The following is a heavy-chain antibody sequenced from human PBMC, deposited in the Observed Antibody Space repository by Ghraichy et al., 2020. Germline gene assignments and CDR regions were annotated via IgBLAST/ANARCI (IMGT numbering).Heavy chain of an antibody. D-gene: IGHD3-3*01. Sequence: SETLSLTCTVSGGSISSSSYYWGWIRQPPGKGLEWIGSIYYSGSTYYNPSLRSRVTISVDTSKNQFSLKLSSVTAADTAVYYCASLTPDYDFWSGYSEPYYYYGMDVWGQGTTDTVS. J-gene: IGHJ6*02. V-gene: IGHV4-39*01. CDR3: ASLTPDYDFWSGYSEPYYYYGMDV. CDR1: GGSISSSSYY. CDR2: IYYSGST.